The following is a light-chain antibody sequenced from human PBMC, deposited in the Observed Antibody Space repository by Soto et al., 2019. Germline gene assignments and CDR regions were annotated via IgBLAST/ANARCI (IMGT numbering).Light chain of an antibody. Sequence: EIVMTQSPLSLPVTPGEPASISCRSSQSLLHSNGYNYLDWYLQKPGQSPQLLIYLGSNRASGVPDRFSGSGSGTDFILKISRVEPEDVGVYYCMQALQTRTFGQGTKV. J-gene: IGKJ1*01. CDR3: MQALQTRT. CDR1: QSLLHSNGYNY. V-gene: IGKV2-28*01. CDR2: LGS.